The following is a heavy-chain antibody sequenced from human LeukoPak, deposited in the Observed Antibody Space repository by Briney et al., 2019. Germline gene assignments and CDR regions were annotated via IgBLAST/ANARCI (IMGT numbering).Heavy chain of an antibody. CDR2: IWYDGKNK. J-gene: IGHJ4*02. CDR1: GFTLSNVG. CDR3: ANPEGNFWSGFDY. V-gene: IGHV3-33*06. D-gene: IGHD3-3*01. Sequence: GGSLRLSCAASGFTLSNVGMHWFRQAPAKGLVWVAVIWYDGKNKYYADSVKGRFTISRDNSKNTMYLQLNSLRVEDTAVYYCANPEGNFWSGFDYWGQGTLVTVSS.